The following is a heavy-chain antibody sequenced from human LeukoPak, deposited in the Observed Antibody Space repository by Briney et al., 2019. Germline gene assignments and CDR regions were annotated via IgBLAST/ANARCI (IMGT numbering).Heavy chain of an antibody. CDR1: GYTFGDYG. V-gene: IGHV3-20*04. Sequence: GGSLRLSCAASGYTFGDYGMSWVRQVPGKGLEWVSGTNRRGDITGYADFVKGRFTISRDNAKNTLFLQMNSLRAEDTAVYYCARDWYHAIDYWGQGTLVTVSS. J-gene: IGHJ4*02. CDR3: ARDWYHAIDY. CDR2: TNRRGDIT. D-gene: IGHD2-2*01.